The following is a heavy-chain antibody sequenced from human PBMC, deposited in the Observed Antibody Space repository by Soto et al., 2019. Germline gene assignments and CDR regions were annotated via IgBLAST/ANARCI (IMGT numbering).Heavy chain of an antibody. CDR2: IKRKTDGRTT. J-gene: IGHJ4*02. V-gene: IGHV3-15*01. Sequence: GGSLRLSCAAAGFTFSNAGMSWVRQAPRKGLEWVARIKRKTDGRTTDYAARVKGTFTISRDDSKNTLYLQMNSLKTEDTPVYYCTYYGDYVFDCWGPGTLVAVSS. CDR1: GFTFSNAG. CDR3: TYYGDYVFDC. D-gene: IGHD4-17*01.